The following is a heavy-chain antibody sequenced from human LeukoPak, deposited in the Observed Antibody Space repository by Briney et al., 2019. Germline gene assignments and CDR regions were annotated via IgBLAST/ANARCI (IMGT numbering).Heavy chain of an antibody. V-gene: IGHV3-23*01. D-gene: IGHD2-15*01. CDR1: GFTFSSYA. CDR2: ISGSGGST. Sequence: PGGSLRLSCAASGFTFSSYAMSWVRQAPGKGLEWVSAISGSGGSTYYADSVKGRFTISRDNSKNTLYLQMNSLRAEDTAVYYCAKDSVVVAATLFPYYYYYGMDVWGQGTTVTVSS. J-gene: IGHJ6*02. CDR3: AKDSVVVAATLFPYYYYYGMDV.